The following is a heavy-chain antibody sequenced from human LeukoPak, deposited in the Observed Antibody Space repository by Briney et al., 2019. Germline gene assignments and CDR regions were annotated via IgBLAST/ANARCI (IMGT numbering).Heavy chain of an antibody. Sequence: ASVKVSCKDSGYTFTGYYMHWMRQAPGQGLEWMGWINPNSGGTNYAQKFQGRVTMTRDTSISTAYMELSRLRSDDTAVYYCARAGFGSGSYYTQFDYWGQGTLVTVSS. CDR3: ARAGFGSGSYYTQFDY. CDR2: INPNSGGT. J-gene: IGHJ4*02. CDR1: GYTFTGYY. D-gene: IGHD3-10*01. V-gene: IGHV1-2*02.